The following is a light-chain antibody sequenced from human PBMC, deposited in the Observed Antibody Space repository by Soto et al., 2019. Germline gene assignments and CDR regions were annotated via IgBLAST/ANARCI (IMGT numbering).Light chain of an antibody. CDR2: DVS. J-gene: IGLJ2*01. V-gene: IGLV2-11*01. CDR3: CSYAGSYGGV. CDR1: SSDVGGYNY. Sequence: QSVLTQPRSVSGSPGQSVTISCTGTSSDVGGYNYVSWYQQHPGIAPKLMIYDVSKRPSGVPDRFSGSKSGNTASLTISGLQAEDEADYYCCSYAGSYGGVFGGGTKLTVL.